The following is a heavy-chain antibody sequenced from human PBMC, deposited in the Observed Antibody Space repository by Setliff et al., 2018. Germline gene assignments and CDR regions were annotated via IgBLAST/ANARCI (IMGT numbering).Heavy chain of an antibody. J-gene: IGHJ6*03. CDR1: GGTFSNYG. D-gene: IGHD5-18*01. Sequence: SVKVSCKASGGTFSNYGVSWVRQAPGQGLEWMGGTIPLFGTTDYAQKFHGRVTIITDESTSTAYMELSILTSDDTAVYYCAREGVDTRSSTDYRYYMDVWGQGTTVTVSS. CDR3: AREGVDTRSSTDYRYYMDV. V-gene: IGHV1-69*05. CDR2: TIPLFGTT.